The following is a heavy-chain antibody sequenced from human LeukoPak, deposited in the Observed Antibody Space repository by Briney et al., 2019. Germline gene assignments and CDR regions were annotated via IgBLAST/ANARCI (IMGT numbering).Heavy chain of an antibody. Sequence: PGGSLRLSCAASGFTFSSYGMHWVRQAPGEGLEWVAVIWYDGSNKYYADSVKGRFTISRDNSKNTLYLQMNSLRAEDTAVYYCARDRSGYYKYFDYWGQGTLVTVSS. CDR1: GFTFSSYG. CDR2: IWYDGSNK. CDR3: ARDRSGYYKYFDY. D-gene: IGHD3-9*01. J-gene: IGHJ4*02. V-gene: IGHV3-33*01.